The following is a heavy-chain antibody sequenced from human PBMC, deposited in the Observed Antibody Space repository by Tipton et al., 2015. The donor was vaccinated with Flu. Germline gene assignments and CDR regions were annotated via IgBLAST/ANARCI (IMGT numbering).Heavy chain of an antibody. CDR3: ARDLRGYSGYTGGDAFDM. CDR1: GLSVSDNY. Sequence: QLVQSGGALIQPGGSLRLSCEASGLSVSDNYMTWVRQAPGKGLEWISVIYSGDDTKYADSVKGRFTMSRDNSKNTVFLQMNNLRAEDTAVYYCARDLRGYSGYTGGDAFDMWGQGIMVTVSS. D-gene: IGHD5-12*01. CDR2: IYSGDDT. V-gene: IGHV3-53*01. J-gene: IGHJ3*02.